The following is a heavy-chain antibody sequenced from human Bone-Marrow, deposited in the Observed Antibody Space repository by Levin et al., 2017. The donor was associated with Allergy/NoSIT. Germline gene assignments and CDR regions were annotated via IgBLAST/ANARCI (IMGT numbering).Heavy chain of an antibody. CDR2: INPKSGDT. V-gene: IGHV1-2*02. J-gene: IGHJ3*02. Sequence: AGGSLRLSCKASGYTFTGHYMHWVRQAPGQGLEWMGWINPKSGDTNYAQRFQGRVTMTRDTSISTAYMELSRLRSDDTAVYYCATAREDFGAFVRRFDIWGQGTMVTVSS. D-gene: IGHD3-10*01. CDR1: GYTFTGHY. CDR3: ATAREDFGAFVRRFDI.